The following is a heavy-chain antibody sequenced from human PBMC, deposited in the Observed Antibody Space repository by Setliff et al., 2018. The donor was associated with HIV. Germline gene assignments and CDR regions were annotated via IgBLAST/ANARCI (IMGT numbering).Heavy chain of an antibody. CDR1: GYTFTNYA. J-gene: IGHJ4*02. CDR2: INTNTGNP. V-gene: IGHV7-4-1*02. Sequence: ASVKVSCKTSGYTFTNYALDWVRQAPGQGLEWMGWINTNTGNPTYAQGFTGRFVFSLDTSVSTAYLQISSLKAEDSAIYYCARVSDTGVDPQTHRDYWGQGTPVTVPS. D-gene: IGHD2-21*01. CDR3: ARVSDTGVDPQTHRDY.